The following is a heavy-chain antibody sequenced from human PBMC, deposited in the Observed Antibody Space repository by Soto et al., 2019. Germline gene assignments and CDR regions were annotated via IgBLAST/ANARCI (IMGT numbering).Heavy chain of an antibody. V-gene: IGHV3-23*01. CDR1: GFTFSSYA. Sequence: GGSLRLSCAASGFTFSSYAMSWVRQAPGKGLEWVSAISGSGGSTYYADSVKGRFTISRDNSKNTLYLQMNNLRAEDTAVYYCAKDGGVSGWPFDYWGQGTLVTVSS. J-gene: IGHJ4*02. CDR3: AKDGGVSGWPFDY. D-gene: IGHD6-19*01. CDR2: ISGSGGST.